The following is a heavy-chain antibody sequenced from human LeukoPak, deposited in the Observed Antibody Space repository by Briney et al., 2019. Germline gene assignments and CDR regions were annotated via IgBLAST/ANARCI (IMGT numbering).Heavy chain of an antibody. J-gene: IGHJ2*01. CDR2: IETSGNT. CDR1: GGSISSYY. V-gene: IGHV4-4*07. CDR3: ARVSSSWYQDWYFDL. Sequence: SETLSLTCTVSGGSISSYYWSWIRQPAGKGLEWIGPIETSGNTNYKPSLKSRVTMSVDTSKNQFSLKLSSVTAADTAVYYCARVSSSWYQDWYFDLWGRGTLVTVSS. D-gene: IGHD6-13*01.